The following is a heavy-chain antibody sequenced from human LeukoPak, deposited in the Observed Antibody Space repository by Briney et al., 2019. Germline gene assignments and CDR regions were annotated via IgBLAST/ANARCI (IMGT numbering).Heavy chain of an antibody. V-gene: IGHV3-21*01. J-gene: IGHJ6*02. D-gene: IGHD5-18*01. CDR3: SRGYRYGPLRRGGMDV. CDR1: GFTFSSYS. Sequence: GSLRLSCAAYGFTFSSYSMNWVRQAPGKGLEWVSSISSSSSYIYYADSVKGRFTISRDNAKNSLYLQMNSLRAEDTAVYYWSRGYRYGPLRRGGMDVWGQGTTVTVSS. CDR2: ISSSSSYI.